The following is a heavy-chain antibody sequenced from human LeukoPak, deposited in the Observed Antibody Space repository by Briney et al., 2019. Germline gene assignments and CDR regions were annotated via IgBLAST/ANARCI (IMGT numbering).Heavy chain of an antibody. D-gene: IGHD4-17*01. CDR1: GYTLTELS. CDR2: FDPEDGET. Sequence: ASVKVSCKVSGYTLTELSMHWVRQAPGKGLEWMGGFDPEDGETIYAQKLQGRVTMTEDTSTDTAYMELSSLRSEDTAVYYCATVFYGDYYFDYWGQGTLVTVSS. J-gene: IGHJ4*02. V-gene: IGHV1-24*01. CDR3: ATVFYGDYYFDY.